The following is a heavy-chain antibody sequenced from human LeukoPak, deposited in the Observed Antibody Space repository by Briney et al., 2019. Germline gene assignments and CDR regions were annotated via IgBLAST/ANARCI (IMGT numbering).Heavy chain of an antibody. CDR2: IHDGGSPI. D-gene: IGHD6-13*01. V-gene: IGHV3-48*01. Sequence: GGSLGLSCAASGFTFSSYSMTWVRQAPGKGLEWISYIHDGGSPIYYADSVKGRFTVSRDNAKNSLYLQMNSLRAEDTAVYYCARGGSSWFSYWGQGTLVTVSS. CDR1: GFTFSSYS. CDR3: ARGGSSWFSY. J-gene: IGHJ4*02.